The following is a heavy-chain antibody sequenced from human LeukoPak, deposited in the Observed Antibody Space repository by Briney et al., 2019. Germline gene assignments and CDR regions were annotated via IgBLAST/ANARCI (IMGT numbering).Heavy chain of an antibody. CDR2: INSDGSST. Sequence: GGSLRLSCAASGFTFSSYWMHWVRHAPGKGLVWVSRINSDGSSTSYADSVKGRFTISRDNAKNTLYLQMNSLRAEDTAVYYCARWPYSSSYYFDYWGQGTLVTVSS. CDR3: ARWPYSSSYYFDY. V-gene: IGHV3-74*01. D-gene: IGHD6-6*01. CDR1: GFTFSSYW. J-gene: IGHJ4*02.